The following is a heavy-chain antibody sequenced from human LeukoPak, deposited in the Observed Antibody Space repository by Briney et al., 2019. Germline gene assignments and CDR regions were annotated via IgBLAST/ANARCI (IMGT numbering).Heavy chain of an antibody. Sequence: PGGSLRLSCAASGFTFSSYGMHWVRQAPGKGLEWVAFIRYDGSNKYYAESVKGRFTISRDNSKNTLYLQMNSLRAEDTAVYYCARDQSSVAGTTYNWFDPWGQGTLVTVSS. CDR2: IRYDGSNK. CDR3: ARDQSSVAGTTYNWFDP. CDR1: GFTFSSYG. V-gene: IGHV3-30*02. D-gene: IGHD6-19*01. J-gene: IGHJ5*02.